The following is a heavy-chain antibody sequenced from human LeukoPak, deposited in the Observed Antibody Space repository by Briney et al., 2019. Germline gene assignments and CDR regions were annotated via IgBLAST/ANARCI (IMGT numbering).Heavy chain of an antibody. V-gene: IGHV1-2*04. Sequence: ASVKVSCKASGYTFTGYYMHWVRQAPGQGLEWMGWINPNSGGTNYAQKFQGWVTMTRGTSISTAYMELGRLRSDDTAVYYCARTMYSISWYVLDYWGQGTLVTVSS. J-gene: IGHJ4*02. CDR1: GYTFTGYY. CDR3: ARTMYSISWYVLDY. CDR2: INPNSGGT. D-gene: IGHD6-13*01.